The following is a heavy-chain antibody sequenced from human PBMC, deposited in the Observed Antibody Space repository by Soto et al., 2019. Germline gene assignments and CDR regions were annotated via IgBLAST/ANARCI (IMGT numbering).Heavy chain of an antibody. V-gene: IGHV3-74*03. Sequence: GGSLRLSCAASGFIFTSDWLHWVRQAPGEGLVWVSRIDNSGTGTTYADSVKGRFTISRDNAKNTLYLQMNSLRVEDTAMYYCARGRYSYGFDYWGQGTLVTVSS. CDR3: ARGRYSYGFDY. CDR1: GFIFTSDW. D-gene: IGHD5-18*01. J-gene: IGHJ4*02. CDR2: IDNSGTGT.